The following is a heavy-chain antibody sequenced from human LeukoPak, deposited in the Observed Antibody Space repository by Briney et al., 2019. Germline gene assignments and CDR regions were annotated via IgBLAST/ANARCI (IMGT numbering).Heavy chain of an antibody. CDR3: ARSRDGYNINWFDP. CDR1: GGSISSYY. V-gene: IGHV4-59*01. CDR2: IYYSGST. J-gene: IGHJ5*02. Sequence: PSETLSLTCTVSGGSISSYYWSWIRMPPRPGLGLVGFIYYSGSTSYNPSLKSRVTISVDTSNNQFSLKLSSVTAADTAVYYCARSRDGYNINWFDPWGQGTLVTVSS. D-gene: IGHD5-24*01.